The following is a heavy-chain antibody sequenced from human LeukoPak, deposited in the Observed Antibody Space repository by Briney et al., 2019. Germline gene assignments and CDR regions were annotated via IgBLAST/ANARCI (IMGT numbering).Heavy chain of an antibody. D-gene: IGHD2-15*01. V-gene: IGHV3-11*01. J-gene: IGHJ4*02. Sequence: GGSLRLSCVASGFRFSVYYMSWIRQAPGKGLEWVSYISNSGSTIYYADSVKGRFTISRDNAKNSLYLQMNSLRAEDTAVYYCARVWWQQPEYWGQGTLVTVSS. CDR1: GFRFSVYY. CDR3: ARVWWQQPEY. CDR2: ISNSGSTI.